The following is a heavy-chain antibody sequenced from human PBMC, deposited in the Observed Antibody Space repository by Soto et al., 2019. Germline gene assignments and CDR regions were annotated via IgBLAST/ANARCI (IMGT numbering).Heavy chain of an antibody. CDR2: ISGYDGHT. CDR1: GYSFTTYG. Sequence: QVQLVQSGPEVRKPGASVEVSCKTSGYSFTTYGIGWVRQAPGQGLEWMGWISGYDGHTNYAQKLQGRVTMSTDTSTTTAYMELRSLRSDDTAVYYCGRVGSSSSPIDYWGPGTLVTVSS. J-gene: IGHJ4*02. D-gene: IGHD6-6*01. CDR3: GRVGSSSSPIDY. V-gene: IGHV1-18*01.